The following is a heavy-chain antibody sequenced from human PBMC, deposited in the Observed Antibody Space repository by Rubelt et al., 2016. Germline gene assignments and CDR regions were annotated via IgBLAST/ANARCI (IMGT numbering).Heavy chain of an antibody. D-gene: IGHD2-2*01. CDR3: ARDSLIVVVPAARLDP. J-gene: IGHJ5*02. V-gene: IGHV4-59*01. CDR1: GGSISSYY. Sequence: GPGLVKPSETLSLTCTVSGGSISSYYWSWIRQPPGKVLEWIGYIYYSGSTNYNPSLKSRVTISVDTSKDQFSLKLSSVTAADTAVYYCARDSLIVVVPAARLDPWGQGTLVTVSS. CDR2: IYYSGST.